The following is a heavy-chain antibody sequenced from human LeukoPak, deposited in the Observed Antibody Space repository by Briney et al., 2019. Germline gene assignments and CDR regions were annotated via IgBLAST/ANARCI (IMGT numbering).Heavy chain of an antibody. Sequence: GGSLRLSCAASGFTFNDYYMSWIRQAPGKGLEWVSYISSSGSTIYYADSVKGRFTISRDNAKNSLYLQMNSLRAEDTAVYYCARIPFYCSSTSCYYFDYWGQGTLVTV. CDR3: ARIPFYCSSTSCYYFDY. CDR2: ISSSGSTI. J-gene: IGHJ4*02. V-gene: IGHV3-11*01. D-gene: IGHD2-2*01. CDR1: GFTFNDYY.